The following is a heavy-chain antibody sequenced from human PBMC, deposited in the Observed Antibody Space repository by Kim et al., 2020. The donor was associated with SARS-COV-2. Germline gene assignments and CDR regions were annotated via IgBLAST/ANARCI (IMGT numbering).Heavy chain of an antibody. CDR2: INPNSGGT. Sequence: ASVKVSCKASGYTFTGYYMHWVRQAPGQGLEWMGWINPNSGGTNYAQKFQGRVTMTRDTSISTAYMELSRLRSDDTAAYYCARDLAAAGSHFDLWGRGTLVTVSS. CDR3: ARDLAAAGSHFDL. CDR1: GYTFTGYY. D-gene: IGHD6-13*01. J-gene: IGHJ2*01. V-gene: IGHV1-2*02.